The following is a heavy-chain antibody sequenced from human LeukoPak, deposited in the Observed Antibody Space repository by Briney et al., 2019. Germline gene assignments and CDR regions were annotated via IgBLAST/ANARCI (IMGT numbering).Heavy chain of an antibody. D-gene: IGHD4-17*01. V-gene: IGHV3-66*01. J-gene: IGHJ3*02. Sequence: QTGGSLRLSCAASGFTVSSNYMSWVRQAPGKGLEWVSVIYSGGSTYYADSVKGRFTISRDNSKNTPYLQMNSLRAEDTAVYYCARSGDYVFAFDIWGQGTMVTVSS. CDR2: IYSGGST. CDR1: GFTVSSNY. CDR3: ARSGDYVFAFDI.